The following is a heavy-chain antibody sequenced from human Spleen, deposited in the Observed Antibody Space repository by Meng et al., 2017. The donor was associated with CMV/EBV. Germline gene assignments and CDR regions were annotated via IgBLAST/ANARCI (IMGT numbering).Heavy chain of an antibody. CDR3: ARDHPNYYDSGGFPTGFDY. CDR2: INHSGST. Sequence: SQTLSLTCAVSGGSFSDYHWNWIRQPPGKGLEWIGEINHSGSTNYNPSLKSRVTISLDTSKNQFSLKLSSVTAADTAVYYCARDHPNYYDSGGFPTGFDYWGQGALVTVSS. D-gene: IGHD3-22*01. CDR1: GGSFSDYH. V-gene: IGHV4-34*01. J-gene: IGHJ4*02.